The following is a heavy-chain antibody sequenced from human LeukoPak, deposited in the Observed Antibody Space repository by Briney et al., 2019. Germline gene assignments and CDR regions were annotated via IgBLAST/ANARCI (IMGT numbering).Heavy chain of an antibody. CDR2: MNPNSGNT. CDR1: GYTFTNYD. CDR3: TRDPLY. J-gene: IGHJ4*02. V-gene: IGHV1-8*01. Sequence: ASVKVSCKASGYTFTNYDINWVRQAPGQGLEWMGWMNPNSGNTGYSQKFQGRVTMTRDTSIGAAYMELSSLTSEDTAVYYCTRDPLYWGQGTLVTVSS.